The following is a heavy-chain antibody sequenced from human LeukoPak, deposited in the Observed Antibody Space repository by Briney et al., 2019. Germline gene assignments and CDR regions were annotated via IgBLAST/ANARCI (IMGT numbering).Heavy chain of an antibody. V-gene: IGHV5-51*01. Sequence: GESLKISCKGSGYSFTSYWIGWVRQMPGKGLEWMGIIYPGDSDTRYSPSFQGQVTISADKSISTAYLQWSSLEASDTAMYYCARSKAYYYYYMDVWGKGTTVTVSS. CDR3: ARSKAYYYYYMDV. J-gene: IGHJ6*03. CDR2: IYPGDSDT. CDR1: GYSFTSYW.